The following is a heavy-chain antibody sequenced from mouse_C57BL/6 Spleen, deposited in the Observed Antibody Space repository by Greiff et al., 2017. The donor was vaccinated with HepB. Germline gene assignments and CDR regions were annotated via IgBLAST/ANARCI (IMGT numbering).Heavy chain of an antibody. V-gene: IGHV7-1*01. Sequence: EVKLVESGGGLVQSGRSLRLSCATSGFTFSDFYMEWVRQAPGKGLEWIAASRNKANDYTTEYSASVKGRFIVSRDTSQSILYLQMNALRAEDTAIYYCARDASYDYDEVWYFDVWGTGTTVTVSS. CDR1: GFTFSDFY. CDR2: SRNKANDYTT. D-gene: IGHD2-4*01. J-gene: IGHJ1*03. CDR3: ARDASYDYDEVWYFDV.